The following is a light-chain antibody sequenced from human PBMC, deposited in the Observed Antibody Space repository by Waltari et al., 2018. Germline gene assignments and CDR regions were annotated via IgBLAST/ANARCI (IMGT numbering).Light chain of an antibody. CDR1: QSVSRV. V-gene: IGKV3-20*01. CDR2: GAS. J-gene: IGKJ1*01. Sequence: EIVLTQSPGTLSLSPGERATLSCRASQSVSRVLDWYQQRPGQAPRLLIYGASNRATGIPDRFSGSGSGTDFNLTISRLEPEDFAMYYCQMYVRLPVTFGQGTKVEIK. CDR3: QMYVRLPVT.